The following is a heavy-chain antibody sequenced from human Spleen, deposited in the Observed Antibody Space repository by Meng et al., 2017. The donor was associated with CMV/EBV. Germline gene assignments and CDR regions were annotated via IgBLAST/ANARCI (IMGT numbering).Heavy chain of an antibody. CDR1: GYIFTTYW. J-gene: IGHJ5*02. D-gene: IGHD6-13*01. CDR2: IFPGDSDT. Sequence: GGSLRLSCKGSGYIFTTYWIAWVRQMPGKGLEWMGIIFPGDSDTTYSPSFQGQVTISADKSISTAYLQWSSLKASDTAIYYCARQHDTSSWDNWFDPWGQGTLVTVSS. CDR3: ARQHDTSSWDNWFDP. V-gene: IGHV5-51*01.